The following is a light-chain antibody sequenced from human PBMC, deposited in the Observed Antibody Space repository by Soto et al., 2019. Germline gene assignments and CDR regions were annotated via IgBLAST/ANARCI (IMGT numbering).Light chain of an antibody. CDR2: DAS. CDR1: QSVSSNY. Sequence: EIVLTQSPGSLTLSPGARATLSWRASQSVSSNYLAWYQQKPGQAPRLLIYDASSRATGIPDRFSGGGSGTDFTLTISRLEPEDFAVYYCQQFSSYPLTFGGGTKGEI. V-gene: IGKV3-20*01. J-gene: IGKJ4*01. CDR3: QQFSSYPLT.